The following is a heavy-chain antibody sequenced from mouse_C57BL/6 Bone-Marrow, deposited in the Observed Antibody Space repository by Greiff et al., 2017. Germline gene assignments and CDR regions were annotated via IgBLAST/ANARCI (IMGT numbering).Heavy chain of an antibody. CDR2: IRNKANGYTT. D-gene: IGHD2-1*01. J-gene: IGHJ3*01. Sequence: EVQRVESGGGLVQPGGSLSLSCAASGFTFTDYYMSWVRQPPGKALEWLGFIRNKANGYTTEYSASVKGRFTISRDNSKSILYLQMNALRAEDSATYYCARSSYYGNYSFAYWGQGTLVTVSA. CDR1: GFTFTDYY. V-gene: IGHV7-3*01. CDR3: ARSSYYGNYSFAY.